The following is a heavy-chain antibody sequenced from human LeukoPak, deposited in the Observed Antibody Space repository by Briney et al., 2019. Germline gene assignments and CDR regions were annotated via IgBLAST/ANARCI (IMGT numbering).Heavy chain of an antibody. CDR1: GFTFDDYA. CDR3: AKDRAGGSGSFFDY. J-gene: IGHJ4*02. CDR2: ISWNSGSI. Sequence: GGSLRLSCAPSGFTFDDYAMHRVRQAPGKGLEWVSGISWNSGSIGYADSVKGRFTISRDDAKNSLYLQVNSLRAEDTALYYCAKDRAGGSGSFFDYWGQGTLVTVSS. V-gene: IGHV3-9*01. D-gene: IGHD1-26*01.